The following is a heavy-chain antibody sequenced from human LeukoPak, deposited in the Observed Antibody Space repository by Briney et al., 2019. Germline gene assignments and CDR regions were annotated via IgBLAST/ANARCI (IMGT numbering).Heavy chain of an antibody. CDR2: INQSGST. Sequence: SETLSLTCAVYGGSFSGYYWSWIRQPPGKGLEWIGEINQSGSTHYNPSLKSRVTTSVDTSKNQFSLRLTSVTAADTAIYYCVRRGEQLYPNLFDPWGQGTLVTVSS. D-gene: IGHD6-13*01. V-gene: IGHV4-34*01. J-gene: IGHJ5*02. CDR3: VRRGEQLYPNLFDP. CDR1: GGSFSGYY.